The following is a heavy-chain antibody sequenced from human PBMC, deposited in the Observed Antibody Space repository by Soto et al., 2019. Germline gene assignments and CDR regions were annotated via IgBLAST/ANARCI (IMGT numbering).Heavy chain of an antibody. Sequence: GGSLRLSCAASGFTFSSYGMHWVRQAPGKGLEWVAVIWYDGSNKYYADSVKGRFTISRDNSKNTLYLQMNSLRAEDTAVYYCASSYCTNGVCYTFDYWGQGTLVTVSS. D-gene: IGHD2-8*01. V-gene: IGHV3-33*01. CDR3: ASSYCTNGVCYTFDY. CDR2: IWYDGSNK. CDR1: GFTFSSYG. J-gene: IGHJ4*02.